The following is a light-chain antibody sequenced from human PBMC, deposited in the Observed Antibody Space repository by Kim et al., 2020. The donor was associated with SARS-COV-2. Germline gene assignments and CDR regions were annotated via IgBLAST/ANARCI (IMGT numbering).Light chain of an antibody. CDR2: DAS. J-gene: IGKJ2*01. V-gene: IGKV1-5*01. Sequence: DIQMTQSPSTLSASVGDRVTITCRASQSINSYLAWYQQKPGKAPNLLIYDASTLESGVPSRFSGSGSGTEFTLTISSLQPDDFATYYCQHYNTYPYTFGQGTKLEI. CDR1: QSINSY. CDR3: QHYNTYPYT.